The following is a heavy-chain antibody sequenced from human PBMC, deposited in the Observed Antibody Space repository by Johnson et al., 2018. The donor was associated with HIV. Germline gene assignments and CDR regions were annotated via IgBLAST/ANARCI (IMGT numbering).Heavy chain of an antibody. CDR1: GFTFSSYA. CDR3: AKARVRYSSDVDALDI. CDR2: ISWNSDNI. D-gene: IGHD6-19*01. Sequence: VQLVESGGGVVQPGRSLRLSCAASGFTFSSYAMHWVRQAPGKGLEWVAVISWNSDNIAYADSVRGRFTIARDNAKNSLHLQMNSLRAEDTASYYCAKARVRYSSDVDALDIWGQGTMVTVSS. J-gene: IGHJ3*02. V-gene: IGHV3-9*01.